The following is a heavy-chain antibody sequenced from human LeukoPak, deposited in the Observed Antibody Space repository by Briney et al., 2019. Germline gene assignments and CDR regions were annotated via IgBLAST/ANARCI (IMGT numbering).Heavy chain of an antibody. J-gene: IGHJ5*02. CDR1: GYSFTSYW. Sequence: GESLKISRKGSGYSFTSYWIGWVRQMPGKGLEWMGIIYPGDSDTRYSPSFQGQVTISADKSISTAYLQWSSLKASDTAMYYCARQVPAATNWFDPWGQGTLVTVSS. CDR2: IYPGDSDT. V-gene: IGHV5-51*01. D-gene: IGHD2-2*01. CDR3: ARQVPAATNWFDP.